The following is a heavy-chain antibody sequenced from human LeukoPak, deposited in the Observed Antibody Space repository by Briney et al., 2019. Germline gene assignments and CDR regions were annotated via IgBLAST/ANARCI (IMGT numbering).Heavy chain of an antibody. CDR3: ARGGILDIVVVPAAGLGVPLDYFDY. CDR2: SYHSGST. CDR1: GYSISSGYY. D-gene: IGHD2-2*01. V-gene: IGHV4-38-2*01. Sequence: SETLSLTCAVSGYSISSGYYWGWIRQPPGTGLEWIGSSYHSGSTYYNPSLKSRVTISVDTSKNQFSLKLSSVTAADTAVYYCARGGILDIVVVPAAGLGVPLDYFDYWGQGTPVTVSS. J-gene: IGHJ4*02.